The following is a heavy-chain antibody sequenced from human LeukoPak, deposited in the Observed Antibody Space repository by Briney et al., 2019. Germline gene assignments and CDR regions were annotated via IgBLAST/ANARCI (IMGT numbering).Heavy chain of an antibody. Sequence: GGSLRLSCAVSGITLSNYGMSWVRQAPGKGLEWVAGLSGSGGSTNYADSVKGRFTISRDNSKNTLYLQMNSLRAEDTAVYDCAREVGHFDYWGQGTLVTVSS. CDR2: LSGSGGST. CDR1: GITLSNYG. CDR3: AREVGHFDY. V-gene: IGHV3-23*01. D-gene: IGHD1-26*01. J-gene: IGHJ4*02.